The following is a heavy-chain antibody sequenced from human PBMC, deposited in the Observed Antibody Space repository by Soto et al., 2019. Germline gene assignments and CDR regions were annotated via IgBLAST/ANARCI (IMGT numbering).Heavy chain of an antibody. J-gene: IGHJ6*02. D-gene: IGHD2-15*01. CDR2: IIPIFGTA. CDR3: ARGFEVVVGDYYYYYGMDV. Sequence: QVQLVQSGAEVKKPGSSVKVSCKASGGTFSSYAISWVRQAPGQGLEWMGGIIPIFGTANYAQKFQGRVTITADESTSTAYMELSSLRSEDTAVYYCARGFEVVVGDYYYYYGMDVWGQGTTVTVSS. CDR1: GGTFSSYA. V-gene: IGHV1-69*12.